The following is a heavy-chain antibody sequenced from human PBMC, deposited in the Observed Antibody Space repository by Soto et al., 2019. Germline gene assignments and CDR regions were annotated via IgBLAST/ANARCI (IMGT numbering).Heavy chain of an antibody. J-gene: IGHJ5*02. V-gene: IGHV4-34*01. D-gene: IGHD3-3*01. Sequence: PSETLSLTCAVYGGSLSGYDWSWIRQPPGKGLEWIGEINQSGSTNYNPSLKSRVTISIDTSKNQFSLKLRSVTAADTAVYYCARARGLRFLESLHTPFDPWGQGTLVTVSS. CDR3: ARARGLRFLESLHTPFDP. CDR2: INQSGST. CDR1: GGSLSGYD.